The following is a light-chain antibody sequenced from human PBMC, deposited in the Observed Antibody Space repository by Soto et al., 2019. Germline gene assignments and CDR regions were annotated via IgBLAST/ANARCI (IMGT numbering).Light chain of an antibody. V-gene: IGLV2-11*01. J-gene: IGLJ1*01. CDR2: DVN. Sequence: QSALTQPRSVSGSPGQSVTISCTGTSSDVGVYNYVSWYQQHPGKAPKLMIYDVNQRPSGVPDRFSGSKSGNTASLTISGLQAEDEADYYCCSYAGSYTLVFGTGTKVTVL. CDR3: CSYAGSYTLV. CDR1: SSDVGVYNY.